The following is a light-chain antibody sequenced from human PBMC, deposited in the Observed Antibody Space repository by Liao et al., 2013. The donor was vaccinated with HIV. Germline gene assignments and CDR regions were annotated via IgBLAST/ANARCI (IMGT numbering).Light chain of an antibody. J-gene: IGLJ1*01. V-gene: IGLV3-21*01. Sequence: SYVLTQPPSVSVAPGKTARITCGGTNIGSKSVHWYQQKPGQAPVLVIYYDDDRPSGIPQRFSGSKSGDTATLTIKGTQPVDEGDYSCQVLDSGTYVFGTGTSVSVL. CDR1: NIGSKS. CDR2: YDD. CDR3: QVLDSGTYV.